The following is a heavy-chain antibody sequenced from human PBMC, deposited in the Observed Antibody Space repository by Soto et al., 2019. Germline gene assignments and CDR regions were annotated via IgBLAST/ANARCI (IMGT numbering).Heavy chain of an antibody. CDR1: GFTFGDYA. CDR2: IGSNTYGGTT. J-gene: IGHJ6*02. D-gene: IGHD6-13*01. V-gene: IGHV3-49*04. CDR3: YRGNSRFDYGLDV. Sequence: PGGSLRLSCTASGFTFGDYAMNWVRQAPGKGLEWVGFIGSNTYGGTTEYAASVKGRFTISRDDSRSIAYLQMNSLKPEDKAVYYCYRGNSRFDYGLDVWGQGTTVTVSS.